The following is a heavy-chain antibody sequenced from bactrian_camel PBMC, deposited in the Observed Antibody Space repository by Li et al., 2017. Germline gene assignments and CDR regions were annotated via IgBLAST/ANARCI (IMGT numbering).Heavy chain of an antibody. D-gene: IGHD2*01. CDR1: GYTFNTYS. J-gene: IGHJ4*01. V-gene: IGHV3S1*01. CDR2: IDTGDGST. CDR3: AGGIGYCTMRPSWYPN. Sequence: GGSVSLSCTASGYTFNTYSWFRQVPGKEREGVAAIDTGDGSTYYLNSVEGRFTISHDNAKNTLYLQMNGLKPEDTAIYYCAGGIGYCTMRPSWYPNWGQGTQVTVS.